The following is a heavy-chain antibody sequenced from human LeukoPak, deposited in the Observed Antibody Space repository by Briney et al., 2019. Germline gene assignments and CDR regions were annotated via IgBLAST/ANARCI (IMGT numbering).Heavy chain of an antibody. V-gene: IGHV4-39*07. Sequence: SKTLSLTCTVSGGSISSSSYYWGWIRQPPGKGLEWIGEINHSGSTNYNPSLKSRVTISVDTSKNQFSLKLSSVTAADTAVYYCATGYSSSPGHYWGQGTLVTVSS. CDR1: GGSISSSSYY. J-gene: IGHJ4*02. D-gene: IGHD6-13*01. CDR2: INHSGST. CDR3: ATGYSSSPGHY.